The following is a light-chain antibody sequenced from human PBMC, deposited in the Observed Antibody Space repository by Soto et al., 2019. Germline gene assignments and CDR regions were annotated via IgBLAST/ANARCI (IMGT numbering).Light chain of an antibody. CDR1: QSISSW. CDR3: QQGDSFPIT. Sequence: DIQMTQSPSSVSASVGDRVTITCRASQSISSWLAWYQQKPGTVPKLLIYAVSSLQSGVPSRFSGSGAGTEFTLTITSLQPEDFGTYYCQQGDSFPITFGQGTRLEIK. V-gene: IGKV1-12*01. CDR2: AVS. J-gene: IGKJ5*01.